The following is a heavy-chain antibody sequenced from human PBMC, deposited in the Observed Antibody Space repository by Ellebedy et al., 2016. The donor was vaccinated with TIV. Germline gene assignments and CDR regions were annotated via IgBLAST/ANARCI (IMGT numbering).Heavy chain of an antibody. CDR2: MKEDGSEK. V-gene: IGHV3-7*01. D-gene: IGHD3-3*01. Sequence: GESLKISCAASGFTFNSYWMSWVRQAPGKGLEWVANMKEDGSEKYYLESVKGRFTISRDNAKNSLYLQMNSLRAEDTAVYYCARDSTNYHFWSGQHTPLDYWGQGTLVTVSS. CDR1: GFTFNSYW. CDR3: ARDSTNYHFWSGQHTPLDY. J-gene: IGHJ4*02.